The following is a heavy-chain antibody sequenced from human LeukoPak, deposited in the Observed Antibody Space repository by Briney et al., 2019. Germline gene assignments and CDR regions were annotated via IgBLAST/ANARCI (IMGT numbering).Heavy chain of an antibody. CDR2: ISSNGGST. Sequence: PGGSLRLSCAASGFTFSSYAMHWVRQAPGKGLEYVSAISSNGGSTYYANSVKGRFTISRDDSKNTLYLQLNSLRADDTAVYYCARTSHYVDIAATIPYGIYYFDYWGQGTLVTVSS. CDR3: ARTSHYVDIAATIPYGIYYFDY. CDR1: GFTFSSYA. J-gene: IGHJ4*02. V-gene: IGHV3-64*01. D-gene: IGHD5-12*01.